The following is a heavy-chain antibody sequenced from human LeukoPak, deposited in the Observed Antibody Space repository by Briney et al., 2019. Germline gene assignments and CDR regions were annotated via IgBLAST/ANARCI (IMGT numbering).Heavy chain of an antibody. CDR2: IYYSGST. J-gene: IGHJ4*02. Sequence: SQTLSLTCTVSGGSISSGDYYWSWIRQPPGKGLEWIVYIYYSGSTYYNPSLKSRVTISVDSSKNQFSLKLSSVTAADTAVYYCARDRFGGYYDSSRRNYFDYWGQGTLVTVSS. CDR1: GGSISSGDYY. CDR3: ARDRFGGYYDSSRRNYFDY. D-gene: IGHD3-22*01. V-gene: IGHV4-30-4*01.